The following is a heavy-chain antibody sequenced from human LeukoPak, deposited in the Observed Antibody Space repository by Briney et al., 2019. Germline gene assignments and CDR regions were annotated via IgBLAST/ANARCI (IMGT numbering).Heavy chain of an antibody. Sequence: PSETLSLTCAVSGGSISSSSYYWGWIRQPPGKGLEWIGSIYYSGSTYYNPSLKCRVTISVDTSKNQFSLKLSSVTAADTAVYYCARQNGLEWLLFHDYWGQGTLVTVSS. CDR3: ARQNGLEWLLFHDY. J-gene: IGHJ4*02. CDR2: IYYSGST. D-gene: IGHD3-3*01. V-gene: IGHV4-39*01. CDR1: GGSISSSSYY.